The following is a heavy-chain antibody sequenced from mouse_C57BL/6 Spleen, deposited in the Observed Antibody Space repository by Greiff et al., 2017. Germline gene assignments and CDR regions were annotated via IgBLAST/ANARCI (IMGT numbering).Heavy chain of an antibody. V-gene: IGHV5-9*01. CDR3: AGRGGSGLYWYFDV. J-gene: IGHJ1*03. CDR1: GFTFTSYT. Sequence: EVQLVQSGAGLVKPGASLKLSCAASGFTFTSYTMSWVRQTPVKRLEWVATISRGGGNTYYPDSVKGRFTISRDNATNTLYLQMGSLRSEDTALYDCAGRGGSGLYWYFDVWGTGTTVTVSS. CDR2: ISRGGGNT. D-gene: IGHD1-1*01.